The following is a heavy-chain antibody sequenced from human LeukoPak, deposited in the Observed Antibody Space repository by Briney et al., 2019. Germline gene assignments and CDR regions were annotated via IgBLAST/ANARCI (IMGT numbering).Heavy chain of an antibody. CDR3: ARDGGLISDYAFHI. V-gene: IGHV4-59*01. CDR1: GGSISSYY. J-gene: IGHJ3*02. D-gene: IGHD3-16*01. CDR2: IYYSGST. Sequence: SETLSVTCTVSGGSISSYYWNWIRQPPGKGLEWIGYIYYSGSTNYNPSLKSRVTISVDTSKNQFSLRLSSVTAADTAVYYCARDGGLISDYAFHIWGQGTMVTVSS.